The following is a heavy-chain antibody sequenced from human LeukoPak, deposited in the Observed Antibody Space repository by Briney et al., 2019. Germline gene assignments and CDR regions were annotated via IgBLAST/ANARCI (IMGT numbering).Heavy chain of an antibody. CDR3: AITMPTYYYDSSGYHFDY. CDR1: GGSISSSSYY. CDR2: IYYSGST. Sequence: SETLSLTCTVSGGSISSSSYYWGWIRQPPGKGLEWIGSIYYSGSTYYNPSLKSRVTISVDTSKNQFSLKLSSVTAADTAVYYCAITMPTYYYDSSGYHFDYWGQGTLVTVSS. D-gene: IGHD3-22*01. J-gene: IGHJ4*02. V-gene: IGHV4-39*07.